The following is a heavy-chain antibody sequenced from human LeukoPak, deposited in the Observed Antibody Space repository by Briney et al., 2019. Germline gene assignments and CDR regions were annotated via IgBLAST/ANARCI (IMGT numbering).Heavy chain of an antibody. J-gene: IGHJ4*02. V-gene: IGHV3-30*01. CDR2: ISYDGSHQ. Sequence: GSLILSCAASGFTFSHYAMHWVRQAPGKGLEWVAVISYDGSHQYSADSVKGRLTISRDNSRHTLFLQMNSLRPEDTAVYYCARARNGTLKYWGQGTLVTVSS. CDR3: ARARNGTLKY. CDR1: GFTFSHYA. D-gene: IGHD1-26*01.